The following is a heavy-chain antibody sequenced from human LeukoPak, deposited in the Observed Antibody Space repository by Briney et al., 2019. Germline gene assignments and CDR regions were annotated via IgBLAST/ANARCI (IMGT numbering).Heavy chain of an antibody. CDR3: AIARVDIAMFTWLNWYFDL. D-gene: IGHD5-18*01. CDR1: GFTFSSYG. CDR2: IWYDGSNK. Sequence: PGRSLRLSCAASGFTFSSYGMHWVRQAPGKGLEWVAVIWYDGSNKYYADSVKGRFTISRDNSKNTLYLQMNSVRAENTAVYYCAIARVDIAMFTWLNWYFDLWGHGTLVTVSS. V-gene: IGHV3-33*01. J-gene: IGHJ2*01.